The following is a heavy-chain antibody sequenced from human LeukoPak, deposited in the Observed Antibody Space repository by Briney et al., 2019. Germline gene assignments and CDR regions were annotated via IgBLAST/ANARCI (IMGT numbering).Heavy chain of an antibody. V-gene: IGHV1-2*06. CDR3: ARAPYYDILTGYYTHYYYYYGMDV. CDR2: INPNSGGT. Sequence: ASVKVSCKASGYTFTGHYMHWVRQAPGQGLEWMGRINPNSGGTNYAQKFQGRVTMTRDTSISTAYMELSRLRSDDTAVYYCARAPYYDILTGYYTHYYYYYGMDVWGQGTTVTVSS. J-gene: IGHJ6*02. D-gene: IGHD3-9*01. CDR1: GYTFTGHY.